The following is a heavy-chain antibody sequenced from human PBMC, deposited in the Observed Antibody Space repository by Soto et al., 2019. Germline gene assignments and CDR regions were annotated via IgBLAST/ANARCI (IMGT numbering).Heavy chain of an antibody. V-gene: IGHV4-34*01. D-gene: IGHD6-13*01. J-gene: IGHJ6*02. Sequence: PSETLSLTCAVYGGSFSGYYWSWIRQPPGKGLEWIGKINHSGSANYNPSLKSRVTMSVGXXXXXFXLXLXXXTAAXTAVYYCARERRSSPPYMDVWGQGTTVTVSS. CDR1: GGSFSGYY. CDR3: ARERRSSPPYMDV. CDR2: INHSGSA.